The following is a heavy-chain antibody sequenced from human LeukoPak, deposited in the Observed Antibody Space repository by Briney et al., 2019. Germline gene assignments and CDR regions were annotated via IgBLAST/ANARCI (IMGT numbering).Heavy chain of an antibody. Sequence: SETLSLTCAVYGGSFSGYYWSWIRQPPGKGLEWIGEINHSGSTNYNPSLKSRVTISVDTSKNQFSLKLSSVTAADTAVYYCARGPSITMVRGQLYYFDYWGQGTLVTVSS. CDR3: ARGPSITMVRGQLYYFDY. CDR1: GGSFSGYY. D-gene: IGHD3-10*01. J-gene: IGHJ4*02. CDR2: INHSGST. V-gene: IGHV4-34*01.